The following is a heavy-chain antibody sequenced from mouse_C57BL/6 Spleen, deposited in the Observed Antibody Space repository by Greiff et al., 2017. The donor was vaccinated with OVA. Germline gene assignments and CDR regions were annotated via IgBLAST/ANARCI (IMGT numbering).Heavy chain of an antibody. CDR3: ARTGTPYYAMDY. CDR1: GYTFTSYD. D-gene: IGHD4-1*01. CDR2: IYPGDGST. J-gene: IGHJ4*01. Sequence: QVQLQQSGPELVKPGASVKLSCKASGYTFTSYDINWVKQRPGQGLEWIGWIYPGDGSTKYNEKFKGKATLTVDTSSSTAYMELHSLTSEDSAVYFCARTGTPYYAMDYWGQGTSVTVSS. V-gene: IGHV1-85*01.